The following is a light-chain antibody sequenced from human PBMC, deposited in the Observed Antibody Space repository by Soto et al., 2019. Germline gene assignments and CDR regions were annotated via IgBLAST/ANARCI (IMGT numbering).Light chain of an antibody. CDR3: AAWVDSLSGYV. CDR2: RNN. J-gene: IGLJ1*01. V-gene: IGLV1-47*01. Sequence: QAVLTQPPSAAGTPGQRGTISCSGISSNIGSNYVYWYQQLPGTAPKLLIYRNNQRPSGVPDRFSGSKSGTSASLAISGLRSEDEADYYCAAWVDSLSGYVFGTGTKVTVL. CDR1: SSNIGSNY.